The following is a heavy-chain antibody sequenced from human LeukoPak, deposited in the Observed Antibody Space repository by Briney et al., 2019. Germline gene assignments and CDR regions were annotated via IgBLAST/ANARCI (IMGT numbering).Heavy chain of an antibody. CDR3: ARSSTMIAN. J-gene: IGHJ4*02. CDR2: IYHSGST. Sequence: SETLSLTCTVSGYSISSGYYWGWIRQPPGKGLEWIGSIYHSGSTYYNPSLKSRVTISVDTSKNQFSLKLSSVTAADTAVYYCARSSTMIANWGQGTLVTVSS. CDR1: GYSISSGYY. V-gene: IGHV4-38-2*02. D-gene: IGHD3-22*01.